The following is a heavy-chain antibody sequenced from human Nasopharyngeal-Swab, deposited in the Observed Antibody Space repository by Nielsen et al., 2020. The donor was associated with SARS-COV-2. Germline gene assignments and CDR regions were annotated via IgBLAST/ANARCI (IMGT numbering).Heavy chain of an antibody. V-gene: IGHV3-30-3*01. J-gene: IGHJ4*02. CDR2: ISYDGSNK. CDR1: GFTFSSYA. CDR3: ARDDSADY. D-gene: IGHD2-15*01. Sequence: GESLKISCAASGFTFSSYAMHWVRQAPGKGLEWVAVISYDGSNKYYADSVKGRFTISRDNSKNTLYLQMNSLRAEDTAVYYCARDDSADYWGQGTLVTVSS.